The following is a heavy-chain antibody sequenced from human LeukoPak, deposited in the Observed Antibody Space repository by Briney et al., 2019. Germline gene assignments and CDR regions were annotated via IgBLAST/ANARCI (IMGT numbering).Heavy chain of an antibody. CDR3: ASETRYSSSWSY. V-gene: IGHV4-34*01. CDR1: GGSFCGYY. CDR2: INHSGST. Sequence: SETLSLTCAVYGGSFCGYYWSWIRQPPGPGLEWIGEINHSGSTNYNPSLKSRVTISVDTSKNQFSLQLSSVTAADTAVYYCASETRYSSSWSYWGQGTLVTVSS. D-gene: IGHD6-13*01. J-gene: IGHJ4*02.